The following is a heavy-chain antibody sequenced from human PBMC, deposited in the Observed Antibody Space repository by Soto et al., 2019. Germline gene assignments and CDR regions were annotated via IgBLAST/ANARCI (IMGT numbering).Heavy chain of an antibody. CDR3: AANYDFWSGHRWFDP. J-gene: IGHJ5*02. D-gene: IGHD3-3*01. Sequence: ASVKVSCKASGYTFTSYDINWVRQATGQGLEWMGWMNPNSGNTGYAQKFQGRVTMNRNTSISTAYMELSSLRSEDTAVYYCAANYDFWSGHRWFDPWGQGTLVTVSS. CDR2: MNPNSGNT. CDR1: GYTFTSYD. V-gene: IGHV1-8*01.